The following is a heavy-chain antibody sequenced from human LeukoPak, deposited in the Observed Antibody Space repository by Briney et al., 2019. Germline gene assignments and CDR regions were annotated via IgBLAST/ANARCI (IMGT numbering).Heavy chain of an antibody. CDR3: ARWRSSSSDFDY. J-gene: IGHJ4*02. D-gene: IGHD6-6*01. CDR2: IYTSGST. Sequence: SETLSLTCTVSGGSISSYYWSWIQQPPGKGLEWIGYIYTSGSTNYNPSLKSRVTISVDTSKNQFSLKLSSVTAADTAVYYCARWRSSSSDFDYWGQGTLVTVSS. CDR1: GGSISSYY. V-gene: IGHV4-4*09.